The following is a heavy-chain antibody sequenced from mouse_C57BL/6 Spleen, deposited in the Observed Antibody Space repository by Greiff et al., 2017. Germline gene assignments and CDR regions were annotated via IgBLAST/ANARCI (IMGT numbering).Heavy chain of an antibody. Sequence: QVQLQQSGAELARPGASVKMSCKASGYTFTSYTMHWVKQRPGQGLEWIGYINPSSGYTKYNQKFKDKATLTADKSSSTAYMQLSSLTSEDSAVYYCARDETYDYDNYYAMDYWGQGTSVTVSS. CDR2: INPSSGYT. CDR1: GYTFTSYT. CDR3: ARDETYDYDNYYAMDY. D-gene: IGHD2-4*01. V-gene: IGHV1-4*01. J-gene: IGHJ4*01.